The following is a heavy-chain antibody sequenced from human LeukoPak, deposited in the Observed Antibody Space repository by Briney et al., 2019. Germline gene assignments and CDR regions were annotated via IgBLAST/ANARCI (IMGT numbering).Heavy chain of an antibody. CDR3: ALSEGGATSAFDI. D-gene: IGHD1-26*01. V-gene: IGHV1-2*02. CDR1: GYTFTGYY. Sequence: GASVKVSCKASGYTFTGYYMHWVRQAPGQGLEWMGWINPNSGGTNYAQKFQGRVTMTRDTSISTAYMELSSLRSEDTAVYYCALSEGGATSAFDIWDQGTMVTVSS. CDR2: INPNSGGT. J-gene: IGHJ3*02.